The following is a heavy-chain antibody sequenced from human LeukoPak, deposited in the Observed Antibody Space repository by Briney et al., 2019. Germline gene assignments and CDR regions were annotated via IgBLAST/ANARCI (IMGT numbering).Heavy chain of an antibody. V-gene: IGHV4-34*01. J-gene: IGHJ4*02. D-gene: IGHD3-10*01. CDR3: ARGLYYYGSGSYYY. CDR1: GGSFSGYY. Sequence: PSETLSLPCAVYGGSFSGYYWSWIRQPPGKGLEWIGEINHSGSTNYNPSLKSRVTISVDTSKNQFSLKLSSVTAADTAVYYCARGLYYYGSGSYYYWGQGTLVTVSS. CDR2: INHSGST.